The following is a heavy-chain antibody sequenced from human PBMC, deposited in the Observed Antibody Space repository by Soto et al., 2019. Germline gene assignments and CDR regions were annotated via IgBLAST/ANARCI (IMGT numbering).Heavy chain of an antibody. CDR2: ISANDVGK. Sequence: QPGGSLRLSCEASGFTLRNYAMTWIRQAPGKGLEWVSLISANDVGKYYAESVKTRLTISTDQSRNTVYLQMDSLRADDTAIYYCAKAKNDYNWDNRPPFDYWGQGTLVTVSS. CDR1: GFTLRNYA. D-gene: IGHD1-20*01. V-gene: IGHV3-23*01. J-gene: IGHJ4*02. CDR3: AKAKNDYNWDNRPPFDY.